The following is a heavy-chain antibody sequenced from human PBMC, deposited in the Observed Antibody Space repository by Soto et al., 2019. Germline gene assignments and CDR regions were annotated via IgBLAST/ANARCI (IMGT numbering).Heavy chain of an antibody. CDR1: GFIFSSYE. CDR3: TRTMIPRY. J-gene: IGHJ4*02. D-gene: IGHD3-22*01. CDR2: SSSSGSSI. Sequence: GALSLSCAASGFIFSSYEMNWVRQAPGKGLGWVSYSSSSGSSIYYAASVKGRFTIPRHNAKNSLYLQMNSLRAEDRGVYYCTRTMIPRYWGQGTLVTVSS. V-gene: IGHV3-48*03.